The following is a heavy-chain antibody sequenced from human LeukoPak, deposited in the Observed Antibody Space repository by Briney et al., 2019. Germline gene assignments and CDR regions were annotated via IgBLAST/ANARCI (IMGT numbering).Heavy chain of an antibody. CDR3: ARDPPVTIFGVVTTLP. CDR1: GFTFSSYW. J-gene: IGHJ4*02. CDR2: IKQDGSEK. D-gene: IGHD3-3*01. Sequence: PGGSLRLSCAASGFTFSSYWMSWVRQAPGKGLEWVANIKQDGSEKYYVDSVKGRFTISRDNAKNSLYLQMNSLRAEGMAVYYCARDPPVTIFGVVTTLPWGQGTLVTVSS. V-gene: IGHV3-7*01.